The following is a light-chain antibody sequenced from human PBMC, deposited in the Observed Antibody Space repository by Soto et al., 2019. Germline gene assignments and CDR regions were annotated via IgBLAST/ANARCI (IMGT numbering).Light chain of an antibody. CDR3: QHYNSLPLT. CDR2: KAS. Sequence: DIQMTQSPSTLSASGGDRVTITCRACQSISSWLAWYQQKPGKAPKLLIYKASSLESGVPSRFSGSGSGTEFTLTISSLQPDDFATYYCQHYNSLPLTFGGGTKVDIK. J-gene: IGKJ4*01. CDR1: QSISSW. V-gene: IGKV1-5*03.